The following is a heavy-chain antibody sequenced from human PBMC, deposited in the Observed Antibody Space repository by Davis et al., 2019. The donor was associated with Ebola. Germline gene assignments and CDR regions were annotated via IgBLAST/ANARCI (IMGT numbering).Heavy chain of an antibody. CDR1: GFTFSTYS. V-gene: IGHV3-21*01. D-gene: IGHD1-14*01. CDR3: AREDPDHIYYYYMDV. J-gene: IGHJ6*03. Sequence: PGGSLRLSCAASGFTFSTYSMNWVRQAPGKGLEWVSSIGSSDDYMYYADSVNGRFTISRDNAKNSLYLQMNNLRPDDTAVYYCAREDPDHIYYYYMDVWGKGTTVTVSS. CDR2: IGSSDDYM.